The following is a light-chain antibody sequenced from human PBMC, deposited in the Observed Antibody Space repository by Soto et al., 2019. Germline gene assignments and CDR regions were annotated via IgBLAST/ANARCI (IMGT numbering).Light chain of an antibody. CDR3: QQYGGAPRT. CDR2: DTS. CDR1: QTVTNNY. V-gene: IGKV3-20*01. J-gene: IGKJ1*01. Sequence: EIVFTQSPGTLALSPGERATLSCRASQTVTNNYLAWYQQRPGQAPRLLIYDTSSRATGIPDTFSGSGSGTGFTLTISRLEPEDSAMYYCQQYGGAPRTFGQGTKVDI.